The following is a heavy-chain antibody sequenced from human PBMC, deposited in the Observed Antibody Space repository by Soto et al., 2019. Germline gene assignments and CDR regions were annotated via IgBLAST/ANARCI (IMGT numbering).Heavy chain of an antibody. J-gene: IGHJ3*02. V-gene: IGHV3-30*18. D-gene: IGHD2-15*01. CDR1: GFTFSSYG. CDR2: ISYDGSNK. Sequence: PGGSLRLSCAASGFTFSSYGMHWVRQAPGKGLEWVAVISYDGSNKYYADSVKGRFTISRDNSKNTLYLQMNSLRAEDTAVYYCAKGLGDIVVVVAATSDAFDIWGQGTMVTVSS. CDR3: AKGLGDIVVVVAATSDAFDI.